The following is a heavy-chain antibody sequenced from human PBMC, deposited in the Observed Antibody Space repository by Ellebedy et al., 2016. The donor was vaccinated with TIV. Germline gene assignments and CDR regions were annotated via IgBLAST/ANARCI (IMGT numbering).Heavy chain of an antibody. CDR3: ARETFIDVDLKEWGVFDF. Sequence: GGSLRLSCAASGFTVISDHFTWARQAPGKGLEWVSSIYRAGSTYYADSVRGRFTISRDTSKNILYLQIDGLRAEDTAVYFCARETFIDVDLKEWGVFDFWGQGTMVAVSS. V-gene: IGHV3-66*01. J-gene: IGHJ3*01. CDR1: GFTVISDH. CDR2: IYRAGST. D-gene: IGHD2/OR15-2a*01.